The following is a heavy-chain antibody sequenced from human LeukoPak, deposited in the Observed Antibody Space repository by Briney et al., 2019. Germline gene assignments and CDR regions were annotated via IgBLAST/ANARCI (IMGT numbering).Heavy chain of an antibody. J-gene: IGHJ3*02. D-gene: IGHD3-22*01. CDR2: IYYSGST. CDR3: ARDRTRGDYYDSSDPCLGAFDI. V-gene: IGHV4-30-4*08. CDR1: GGSISSGDYY. Sequence: PSETLSLTCTVSGGSISSGDYYWSWIRQPPGKGLEWIGYIYYSGSTYYNPSLKSRVTISVDTSKNQFSLKLSSVTAADTAVYYCARDRTRGDYYDSSDPCLGAFDIWGQGTMVTVSS.